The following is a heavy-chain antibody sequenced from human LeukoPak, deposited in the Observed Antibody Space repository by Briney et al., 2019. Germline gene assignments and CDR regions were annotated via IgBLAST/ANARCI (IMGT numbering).Heavy chain of an antibody. Sequence: SETLSLTCTVSGGSISTYYWSWVRQPPGKGLEWIGYIHYSGSTNYSPSLKGRVTISVDTSKNRFSLSLSSLTAADTAVYFCAGGGWSFDAFDFWGQGTMVTVSS. J-gene: IGHJ3*01. CDR3: AGGGWSFDAFDF. D-gene: IGHD6-19*01. CDR1: GGSISTYY. CDR2: IHYSGST. V-gene: IGHV4-59*08.